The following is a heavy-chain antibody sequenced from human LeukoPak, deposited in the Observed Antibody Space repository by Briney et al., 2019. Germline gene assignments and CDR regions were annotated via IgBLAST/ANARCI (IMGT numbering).Heavy chain of an antibody. CDR1: GFTFRNYA. CDR3: ARRSSSGWYDY. Sequence: GGSLRLSCAASGFTFRNYAMSWVRQAPGKGLEWVSSISSSSSYIYYADSVKGRFTISRDNAKNSLYLQMNSLRAEDTAVYYCARRSSSGWYDYWGQGTLVTVSS. J-gene: IGHJ4*02. V-gene: IGHV3-21*01. D-gene: IGHD6-19*01. CDR2: ISSSSSYI.